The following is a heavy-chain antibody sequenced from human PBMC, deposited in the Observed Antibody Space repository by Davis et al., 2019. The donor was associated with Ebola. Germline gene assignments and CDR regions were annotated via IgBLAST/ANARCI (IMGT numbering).Heavy chain of an antibody. J-gene: IGHJ6*02. CDR2: INPNSGGT. D-gene: IGHD6-13*01. V-gene: IGHV1-2*04. CDR1: GYTFTGYY. CDR3: AREGSPLYSSSKGAGMDV. Sequence: ASVKVSCKASGYTFTGYYMHWVRQAPGQGLEWMGWINPNSGGTNYAQKFQGWVTMTRDTSISTAYMELSRLRSDDTAVYYCAREGSPLYSSSKGAGMDVWGQGTTVTVSS.